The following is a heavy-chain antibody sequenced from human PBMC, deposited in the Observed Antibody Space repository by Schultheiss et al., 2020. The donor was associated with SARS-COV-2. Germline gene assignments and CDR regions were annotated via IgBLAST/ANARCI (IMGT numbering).Heavy chain of an antibody. D-gene: IGHD2-15*01. CDR1: GYTFTSYA. J-gene: IGHJ2*01. CDR2: INPNSGGT. Sequence: ASVKVSCKASGYTFTSYAMHWVRQAPGQRLEWMGRINPNSGGTNYAQKFQGRVTMTRDTSISTAYMELSRLRSDDTAVYYCARVGCSGGSCYRPGGYFDLWGRGTRVTVSS. CDR3: ARVGCSGGSCYRPGGYFDL. V-gene: IGHV1-2*06.